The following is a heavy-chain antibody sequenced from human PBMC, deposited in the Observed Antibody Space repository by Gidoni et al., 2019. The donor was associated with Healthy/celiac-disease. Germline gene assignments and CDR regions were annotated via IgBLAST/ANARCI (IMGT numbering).Heavy chain of an antibody. Sequence: VQLVESGGGLVQPGGSLRLSCAASAFPLSSYSMNWVRQAPGKGLEWVSYISSSSSTIYYADSVKGRFTISRDNAKNSLYLQMNSLRDEDTAVYYCARVYYYGSGSYTDYWGQGTLVTVSS. CDR1: AFPLSSYS. CDR3: ARVYYYGSGSYTDY. V-gene: IGHV3-48*02. D-gene: IGHD3-10*01. CDR2: ISSSSSTI. J-gene: IGHJ4*02.